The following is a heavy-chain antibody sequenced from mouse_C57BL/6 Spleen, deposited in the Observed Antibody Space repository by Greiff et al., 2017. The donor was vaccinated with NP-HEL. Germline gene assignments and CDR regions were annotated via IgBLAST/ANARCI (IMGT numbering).Heavy chain of an antibody. J-gene: IGHJ1*03. CDR2: IDPEDGGT. V-gene: IGHV14-2*01. Sequence: VQLQQSGAELVKPGDSVKLSCTASGYNITDYYMHWVKQRPEQGLEWIGRIDPEDGGTKYAPKFQGKATITADKSSNTAYLQLSSLTSEDTAVYYCARGGWDGSLDDWGTGTTVTVSS. CDR3: ARGGWDGSLDD. CDR1: GYNITDYY. D-gene: IGHD4-1*01.